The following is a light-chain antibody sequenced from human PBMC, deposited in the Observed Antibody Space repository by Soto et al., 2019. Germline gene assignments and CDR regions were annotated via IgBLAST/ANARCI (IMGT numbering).Light chain of an antibody. J-gene: IGKJ2*01. CDR1: QTADKW. Sequence: DIQVTQSPSTLSASVGDRVIIACRASQTADKWVAWYQQKPGKAPNVLIYDASRLESGVPSRFSGSGSGTLFTLTTSNLQLGDFATYYCKQYNDYPYPFGRGTKGET. CDR3: KQYNDYPYP. CDR2: DAS. V-gene: IGKV1-5*01.